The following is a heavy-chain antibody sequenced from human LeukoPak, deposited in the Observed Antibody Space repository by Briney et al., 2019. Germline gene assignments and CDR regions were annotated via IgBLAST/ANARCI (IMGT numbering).Heavy chain of an antibody. J-gene: IGHJ4*02. V-gene: IGHV3-53*01. CDR1: GFTVSSNY. CDR3: AKDHVMVAVAAPFDY. CDR2: IYSGGST. D-gene: IGHD6-19*01. Sequence: GGSLRLSCAASGFTVSSNYMSWVRQAPGKGLEWVSVIYSGGSTYYADSVKGRFTISRDNSKNTLYLQMNSLRAEDTAVYYCAKDHVMVAVAAPFDYWGQGTLVTVSS.